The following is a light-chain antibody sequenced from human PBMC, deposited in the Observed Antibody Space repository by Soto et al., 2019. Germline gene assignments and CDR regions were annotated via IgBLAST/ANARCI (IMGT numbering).Light chain of an antibody. Sequence: VLTQAPGTFSLSTGEIATLSRSSSQIVSNDFLAWYQQKPGQAHRPIIYGASTRATDVPDRFSGSGSGADFTLSISRLEPEDFAVYYCQKYGSSPQRTGGQGTKGDIK. J-gene: IGKJ1*01. V-gene: IGKV3-20*01. CDR2: GAS. CDR1: QIVSNDF. CDR3: QKYGSSPQRT.